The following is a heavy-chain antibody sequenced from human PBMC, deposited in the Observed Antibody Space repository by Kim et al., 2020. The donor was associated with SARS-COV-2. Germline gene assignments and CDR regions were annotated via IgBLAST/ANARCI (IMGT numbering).Heavy chain of an antibody. CDR2: INSNSDRV. V-gene: IGHV3-9*01. D-gene: IGHD3-3*01. Sequence: GGSLRLSCASSGFTFNDYSMHWVRQAPGKGLEWVSGINSNSDRVAYADSVGGRFTISRDNAKNSLYLQMNSLRPEDTALYYCAKHPRPQDYDLLSGYYSWGQGTLVTVSS. CDR3: AKHPRPQDYDLLSGYYS. CDR1: GFTFNDYS. J-gene: IGHJ5*02.